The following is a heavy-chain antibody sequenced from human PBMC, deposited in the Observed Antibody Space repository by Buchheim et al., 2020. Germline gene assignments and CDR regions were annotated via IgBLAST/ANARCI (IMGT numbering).Heavy chain of an antibody. CDR2: IYYSGST. Sequence: QLQLQESGPGLVKPSETLSLTCTVSGGSISSSSYYWGWIRQPPGQGLEWIGSIYYSGSTYYNPSLKSRVTISVETTKKQFSLKLSSVTAADTSVYYCAGPYCSSTSCRTRDYWGQGTL. V-gene: IGHV4-39*01. J-gene: IGHJ4*02. CDR3: AGPYCSSTSCRTRDY. D-gene: IGHD2-2*01. CDR1: GGSISSSSYY.